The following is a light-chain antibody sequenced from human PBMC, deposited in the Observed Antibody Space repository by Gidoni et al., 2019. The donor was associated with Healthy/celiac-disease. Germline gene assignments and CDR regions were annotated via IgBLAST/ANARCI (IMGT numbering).Light chain of an antibody. CDR2: QDS. CDR3: QAWDSSTAV. J-gene: IGLJ2*01. CDR1: KLGDKY. Sequence: SYELTPPPSVSVSPGQTASITCSGDKLGDKYACWYQQKPGQSPVLVICQDSKRPSGIPERFSGSNSGNTATLTISGTQAMDEADYYCQAWDSSTAVFGGGTKLTVL. V-gene: IGLV3-1*01.